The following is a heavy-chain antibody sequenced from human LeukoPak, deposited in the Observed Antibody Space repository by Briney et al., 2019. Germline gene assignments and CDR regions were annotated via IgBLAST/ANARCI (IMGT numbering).Heavy chain of an antibody. D-gene: IGHD6-19*01. Sequence: GGSLRLSCAASGFTFSSYWMSWVRQAPGKGLEWVAVISYDGSNKYYADSVKGRFTISRDNSKNTLYLQMNSLRAGDTAVYYCARDIEVWSSSGWYGPSYFDYWGQGALVTVSS. CDR2: ISYDGSNK. CDR1: GFTFSSYW. CDR3: ARDIEVWSSSGWYGPSYFDY. V-gene: IGHV3-30*03. J-gene: IGHJ4*02.